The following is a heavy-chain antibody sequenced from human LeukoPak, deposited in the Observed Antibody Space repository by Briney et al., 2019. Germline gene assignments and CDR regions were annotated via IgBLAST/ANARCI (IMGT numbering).Heavy chain of an antibody. D-gene: IGHD5-18*01. CDR3: ARATIQMSYFDY. Sequence: PGGSLRLSCAASGFTFSSYGMHWVRQAPGKGLEWVAVIWYDGSNKYYADSVKGRFTISRDNSKNTLYLQMNSLRAEDTAVYYCARATIQMSYFDYWGQGTLVTVSS. CDR2: IWYDGSNK. CDR1: GFTFSSYG. J-gene: IGHJ4*02. V-gene: IGHV3-33*08.